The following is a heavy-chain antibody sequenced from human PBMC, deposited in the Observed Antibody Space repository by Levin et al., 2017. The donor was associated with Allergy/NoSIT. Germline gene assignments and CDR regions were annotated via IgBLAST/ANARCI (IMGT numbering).Heavy chain of an antibody. D-gene: IGHD3-10*01. CDR1: GGSISSYH. Sequence: SETLSLTCSVSGGSISSYHWSWIRQPPGKGLEWIGHFYYSGSSNYNPSLKSRVTISVDTSKNQFSLNLTSVTAADTAIYYCARHVYPDGSPFDSWGLGSLVTVSS. J-gene: IGHJ4*02. CDR3: ARHVYPDGSPFDS. CDR2: FYYSGSS. V-gene: IGHV4-59*08.